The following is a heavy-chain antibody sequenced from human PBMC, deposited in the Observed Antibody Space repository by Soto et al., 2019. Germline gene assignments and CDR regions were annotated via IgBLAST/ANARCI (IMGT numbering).Heavy chain of an antibody. CDR3: AKGLSGYVTYYYGMDV. J-gene: IGHJ6*02. CDR2: ISWDGGST. Sequence: GGSLRLSCAASGFTFDDYTMHWVRQAPGKGLEWVSLISWDGGSTYYADSVKGRFTISRDNSKNSLYLQMNSLRTEDTALYYCAKGLSGYVTYYYGMDVWGQGTTVTVSS. D-gene: IGHD5-12*01. V-gene: IGHV3-43*01. CDR1: GFTFDDYT.